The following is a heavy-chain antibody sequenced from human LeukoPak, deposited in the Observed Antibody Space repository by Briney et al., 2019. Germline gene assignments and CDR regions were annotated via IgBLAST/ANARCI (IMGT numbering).Heavy chain of an antibody. J-gene: IGHJ5*02. D-gene: IGHD6-13*01. CDR1: GFTFGDYY. V-gene: IGHV3-11*06. CDR3: ARDSGYSSSWYWFDP. Sequence: GGSLRLSCAASGFTFGDYYMSWIRQAPGKGLEWVSYISSSSSYTNYADSVKGRFTISRDNAKNSLYLQMNSLRAEDTAVYYCARDSGYSSSWYWFDPWGQGTLVTVSS. CDR2: ISSSSSYT.